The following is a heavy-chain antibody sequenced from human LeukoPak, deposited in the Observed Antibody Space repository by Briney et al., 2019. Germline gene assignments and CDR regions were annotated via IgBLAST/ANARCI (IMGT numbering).Heavy chain of an antibody. V-gene: IGHV4-34*01. CDR2: INHSGST. CDR3: ARDPVVVVAATWYFDL. CDR1: GGSFSGYY. D-gene: IGHD2-15*01. J-gene: IGHJ2*01. Sequence: SETLSLTCAVYGGSFSGYYWSWIRQPPGKGLEWIGEINHSGSTNYNPSLKSRVTISVDTSKNQFSLKLSSVTAADTAVYYCARDPVVVVAATWYFDLWGRGTLVTVSS.